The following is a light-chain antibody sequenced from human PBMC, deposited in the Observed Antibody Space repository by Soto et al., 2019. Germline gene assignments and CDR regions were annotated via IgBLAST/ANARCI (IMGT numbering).Light chain of an antibody. CDR2: TTN. J-gene: IGLJ3*02. V-gene: IGLV7-43*01. CDR3: LLYYGGAHLV. CDR1: TGAVTSGNY. Sequence: QTVVTQEPSLTVSPGGTVTLTCASSTGAVTSGNYPSWFQQKPGQTPRTLIYTTNNRHSWTPARFSGFLLGGKAALTLSGVQPEDEAEYYCLLYYGGAHLVFGGGTKLTVL.